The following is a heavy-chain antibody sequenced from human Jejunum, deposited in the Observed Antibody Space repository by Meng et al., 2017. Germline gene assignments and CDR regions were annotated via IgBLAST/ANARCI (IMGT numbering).Heavy chain of an antibody. V-gene: IGHV3-15*01. Sequence: GESLKISCAAPGFPFNDAWMSWVRQGAGKGLEWVGRSKSKSDGGTTDYAAPVKGRFTISRDDSKNTLYLQMNSLKSEDTAVYYCTTDATILGAAAAYWGQGTLVTVSS. CDR3: TTDATILGAAAAY. CDR1: GFPFNDAW. J-gene: IGHJ4*02. D-gene: IGHD1-26*01. CDR2: SKSKSDGGTT.